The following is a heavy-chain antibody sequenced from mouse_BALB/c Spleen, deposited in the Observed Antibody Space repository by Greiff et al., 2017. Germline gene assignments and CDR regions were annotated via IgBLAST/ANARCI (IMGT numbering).Heavy chain of an antibody. CDR3: TRSRYGNYPMDY. J-gene: IGHJ4*01. D-gene: IGHD2-10*02. Sequence: EVKVVESGAELVRSGASVKLSCTASGFNIKDYYMHWVKQRPEQGLEWIGWIDPENGDTEYAPKFQGKATMTADTSSNTAYLQLSSLTSEDTAVYYCTRSRYGNYPMDYWGQGTSVTVSS. CDR2: IDPENGDT. V-gene: IGHV14-4*02. CDR1: GFNIKDYY.